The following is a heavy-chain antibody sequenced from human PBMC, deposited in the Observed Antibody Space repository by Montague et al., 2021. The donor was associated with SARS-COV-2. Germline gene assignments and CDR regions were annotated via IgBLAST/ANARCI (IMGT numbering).Heavy chain of an antibody. CDR3: ATPDY. Sequence: QSVAEVKTPGESLRISCKGSGYSFTTYWINWVRQMPGKGLEWMGKIDPSDSNTNYSPSFQGHVTISVDRSISTAYLQWRSLKASDTAMHYCATPDYWGQGTLVTVSS. J-gene: IGHJ4*02. V-gene: IGHV5-10-1*01. CDR2: IDPSDSNT. CDR1: GYSFTTYW.